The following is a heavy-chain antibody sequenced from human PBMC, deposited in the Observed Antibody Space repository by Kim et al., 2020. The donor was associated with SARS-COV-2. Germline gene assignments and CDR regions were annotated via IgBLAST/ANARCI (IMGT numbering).Heavy chain of an antibody. CDR2: ISGSGGST. Sequence: GGSLRLSCAASGFTFSSYAMSWVRQAPGKGLEWVSAISGSGGSTYYADSVKGRFTISRDNSKNTLYLQMNSLRAEDTAVYYCAIKKGPAMDDFWSGYYYYGMDVWGQGTTVTVSS. CDR1: GFTFSSYA. D-gene: IGHD3-3*01. J-gene: IGHJ6*02. V-gene: IGHV3-23*01. CDR3: AIKKGPAMDDFWSGYYYYGMDV.